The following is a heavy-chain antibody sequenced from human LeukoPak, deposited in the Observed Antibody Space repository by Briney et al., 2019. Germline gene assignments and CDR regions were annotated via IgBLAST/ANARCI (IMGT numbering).Heavy chain of an antibody. CDR1: GFTFSSYW. Sequence: PGGSLRLSCAASGFTFSSYWMHWVRQAPGKGLVWVSRIDSDGSSTNYADYVKGRFTISRDNAKNTLYLQMNSLRAEDTAVYYCARGGGYNYGYGGNWFDPWGQGTLVTVSS. D-gene: IGHD5-18*01. CDR3: ARGGGYNYGYGGNWFDP. J-gene: IGHJ5*02. V-gene: IGHV3-74*01. CDR2: IDSDGSST.